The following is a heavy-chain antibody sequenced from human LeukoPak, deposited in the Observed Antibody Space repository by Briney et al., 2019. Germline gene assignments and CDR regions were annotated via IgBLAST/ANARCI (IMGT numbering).Heavy chain of an antibody. CDR2: IYYSGST. Sequence: PSETLSLTCTVSGYSISSGYYWGWIRQPPGKGLEWIGSIYYSGSTYYNPSLKSRVTISVDTSKNQFSLKLSSVTAADTAVYYCARDQISGATLKTLFYWFDPWGQGTLVTVSS. CDR3: ARDQISGATLKTLFYWFDP. V-gene: IGHV4-38-2*02. D-gene: IGHD3-10*01. J-gene: IGHJ5*02. CDR1: GYSISSGYY.